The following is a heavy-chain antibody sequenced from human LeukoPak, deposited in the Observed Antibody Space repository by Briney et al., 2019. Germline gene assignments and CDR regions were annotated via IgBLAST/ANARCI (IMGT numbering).Heavy chain of an antibody. CDR1: GYTLTELS. CDR2: FDPEDGET. V-gene: IGHV1-24*01. CDR3: ARDIRGYYYDSSGYFDY. Sequence: ASVKISCKVSGYTLTELSMHWVRQAPGEGLEWMGGFDPEDGETIYAQKFQGRVTMTEDTSTDTAYMEVSSLRSEDTAVYYCARDIRGYYYDSSGYFDYWGQGTLVTVSS. D-gene: IGHD3-22*01. J-gene: IGHJ4*02.